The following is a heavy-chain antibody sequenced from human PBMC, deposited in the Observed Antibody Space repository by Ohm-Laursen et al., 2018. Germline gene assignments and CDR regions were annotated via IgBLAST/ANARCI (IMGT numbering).Heavy chain of an antibody. D-gene: IGHD6-13*01. Sequence: TLSLTCTVSGASISSGGYYWSWIRQHPGKGLEWIGYIYGSGSTSYNPSLKSRLTISVDTSKNQFSLKLNSVTAADTAVYYCATPVFGSRWYYFDYWGQGTLVTVSS. CDR3: ATPVFGSRWYYFDY. CDR2: IYGSGST. CDR1: GASISSGGYY. V-gene: IGHV4-31*03. J-gene: IGHJ4*02.